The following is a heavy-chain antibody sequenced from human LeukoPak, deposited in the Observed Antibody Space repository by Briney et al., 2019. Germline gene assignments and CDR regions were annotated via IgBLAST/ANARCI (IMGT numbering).Heavy chain of an antibody. CDR3: ARKIRVSRSRGDDALDI. Sequence: ASVKVSFKASGYTFTRYGISWVRQAPGKGREWMGWISAYNGNTNYAQKLQGRVTMTTDTSTSTAYMELRSLRSDDTAVYYCARKIRVSRSRGDDALDIWGQGTMVTVSS. J-gene: IGHJ3*02. V-gene: IGHV1-18*01. CDR1: GYTFTRYG. D-gene: IGHD3-10*01. CDR2: ISAYNGNT.